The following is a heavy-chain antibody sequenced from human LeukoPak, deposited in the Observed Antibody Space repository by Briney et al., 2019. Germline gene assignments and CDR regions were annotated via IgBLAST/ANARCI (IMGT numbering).Heavy chain of an antibody. CDR2: ISSSSSYI. CDR1: GFTFSSYS. CDR3: ASSSYSSGWYDY. Sequence: PGGSLRLSCAASGFTFSSYSMNWVRQAPGKGLEWVSSISSSSSYIYYADSVKGRFTISRDNAKNLLYLQMNSLRAEDTAVYYCASSSYSSGWYDYWGQGTLVTVSS. D-gene: IGHD6-19*01. J-gene: IGHJ4*02. V-gene: IGHV3-21*01.